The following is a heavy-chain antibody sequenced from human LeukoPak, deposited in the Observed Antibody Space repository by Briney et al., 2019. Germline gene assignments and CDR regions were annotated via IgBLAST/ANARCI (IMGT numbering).Heavy chain of an antibody. V-gene: IGHV4-34*01. D-gene: IGHD3-22*01. Sequence: SETLSLTCAVYGGSFSGYYWSWIRQPPGKGLEWIGEINHGGSTNYNPSLKSRVTISVDTSKNQFSLKLSSVTAADTAVYYCARAAYYYDSSGYYSTALYFDYWGQGTLVTVSS. CDR3: ARAAYYYDSSGYYSTALYFDY. J-gene: IGHJ4*02. CDR1: GGSFSGYY. CDR2: INHGGST.